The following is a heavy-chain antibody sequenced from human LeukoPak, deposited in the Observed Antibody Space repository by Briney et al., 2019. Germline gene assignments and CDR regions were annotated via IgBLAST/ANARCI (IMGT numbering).Heavy chain of an antibody. Sequence: ASVKVSCKASGYTFTGYYMYWVRQAPGQGLEWMGWINPNSGGTNYAQKFQGRVTMTRDTSISTAYMELSRLRSDDTAVYYCARAGVATINYYYYYMDVWGKGTTVTISS. CDR2: INPNSGGT. CDR1: GYTFTGYY. CDR3: ARAGVATINYYYYYMDV. D-gene: IGHD5-24*01. V-gene: IGHV1-2*02. J-gene: IGHJ6*03.